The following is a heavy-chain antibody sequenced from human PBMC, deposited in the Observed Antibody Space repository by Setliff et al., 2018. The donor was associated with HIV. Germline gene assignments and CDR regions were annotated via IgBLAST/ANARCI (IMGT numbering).Heavy chain of an antibody. V-gene: IGHV4-38-2*01. D-gene: IGHD1-26*01. CDR3: ARHTLPRTTWDPPYGYFDL. CDR1: GYSISSGYQ. CDR2: IHHSGTT. J-gene: IGHJ2*01. Sequence: PSETLSLTCAVSGYSISSGYQWGWVRQPPGKGLEWIGSIHHSGTTSYNPSLKSRITISVDTSKNQFSLNLKSVTAADTAMYFCARHTLPRTTWDPPYGYFDLWGRGALVTVSS.